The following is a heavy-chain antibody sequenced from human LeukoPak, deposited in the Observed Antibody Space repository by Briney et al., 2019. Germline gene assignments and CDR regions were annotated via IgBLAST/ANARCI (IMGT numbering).Heavy chain of an antibody. J-gene: IGHJ4*02. V-gene: IGHV1-18*01. CDR3: AREAPYSSGWYHGVDY. Sequence: ASVKVSCKASGYTFTSYGISWVRQAPGQGLEWMGWISAYNGNTNYAQKLQGRVTMTTVTSTSTAYMELRSLRSDDTAVYYCAREAPYSSGWYHGVDYWGQGTLVTVSS. CDR1: GYTFTSYG. CDR2: ISAYNGNT. D-gene: IGHD6-19*01.